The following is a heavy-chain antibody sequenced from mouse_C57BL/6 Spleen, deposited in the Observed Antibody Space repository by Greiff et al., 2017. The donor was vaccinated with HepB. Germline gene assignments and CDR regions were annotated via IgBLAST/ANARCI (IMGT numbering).Heavy chain of an antibody. CDR2: IDPSDSYT. CDR1: GYTFTSYW. V-gene: IGHV1-69*01. D-gene: IGHD1-1*01. J-gene: IGHJ1*03. Sequence: VQLQQSGAELVMPGASVKLSCKASGYTFTSYWMHWVKQRPGQGLEWIGEIDPSDSYTNYNQKFKGKSTLTVDKSSSTAYMQLSSLTSEDSAVYYCARVYYGSSYGNGYFDVWGTGTTVTVSS. CDR3: ARVYYGSSYGNGYFDV.